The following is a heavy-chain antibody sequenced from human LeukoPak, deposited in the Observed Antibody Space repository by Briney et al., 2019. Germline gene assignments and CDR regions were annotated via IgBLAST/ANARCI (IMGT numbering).Heavy chain of an antibody. J-gene: IGHJ4*02. CDR1: GGSISTYY. V-gene: IGHV4-59*01. Sequence: SETLSLTCTVSGGSISTYYWTWLRQSPGTGPEWIGYIYNSGSTSYNPSLASRVTISLDTSKNQFSLKLSSVTAADTAVYYCARAHTLYYFDYWGQGSLVTVSS. CDR2: IYNSGST. CDR3: ARAHTLYYFDY.